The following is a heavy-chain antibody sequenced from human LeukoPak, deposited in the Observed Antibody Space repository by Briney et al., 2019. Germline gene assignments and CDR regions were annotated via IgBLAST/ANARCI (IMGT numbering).Heavy chain of an antibody. CDR3: AREGGTRAYYYYGMDV. J-gene: IGHJ6*02. Sequence: SETLSLTCTVSGGSISSGGYNWSWIRQHPGKGLAWIGYIYYSGSTYYNPSLKSRVTISVDTSKNQFSLKVSSVTAADTAVYYCAREGGTRAYYYYGMDVWGQGTTVTVSS. D-gene: IGHD6-25*01. CDR2: IYYSGST. V-gene: IGHV4-31*03. CDR1: GGSISSGGYN.